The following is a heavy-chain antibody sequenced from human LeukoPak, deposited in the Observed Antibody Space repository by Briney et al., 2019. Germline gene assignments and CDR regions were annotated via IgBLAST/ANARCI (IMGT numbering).Heavy chain of an antibody. V-gene: IGHV5-51*01. Sequence: GESLKISCKGSGYSITSYWIGWVRQMPGKRLEWMGIIYPGDSDTRYSPSFQGQVTISADKSISTAYLQWSSLKASDTAMYYCVRRCGGWSDFWSGYWYFDLWGRGTLVTVSS. CDR1: GYSITSYW. CDR3: VRRCGGWSDFWSGYWYFDL. J-gene: IGHJ2*01. CDR2: IYPGDSDT. D-gene: IGHD3-3*01.